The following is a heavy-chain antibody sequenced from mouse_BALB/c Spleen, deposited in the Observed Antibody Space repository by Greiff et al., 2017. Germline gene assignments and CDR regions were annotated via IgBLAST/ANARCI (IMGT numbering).Heavy chain of an antibody. CDR3: ERSDVGFAY. CDR2: IYPGGGYT. Sequence: QVQLQQSGAELVRPGTSVKISCKASGYTFTNYWLGWVKQRPGHGLEWIGDIYPGGGYTNYNEKFKGKATLTADTSSSTAYMQLSSLTSEDSALYFCERSDVGFAYWGQGTLVTVSA. J-gene: IGHJ3*01. CDR1: GYTFTNYW. V-gene: IGHV1-63*02.